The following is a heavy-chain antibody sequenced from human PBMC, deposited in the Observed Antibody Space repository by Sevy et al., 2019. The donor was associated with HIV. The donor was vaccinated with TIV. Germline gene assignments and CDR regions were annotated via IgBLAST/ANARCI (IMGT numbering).Heavy chain of an antibody. V-gene: IGHV4-59*02. J-gene: IGHJ4*02. Sequence: SETLSLTCTVSGDSVSSYFWTWIRQPPGKGLEWIGNIYYTGNTNYNPSLKSRVTMSLNTSKKRFSLRLSSVTAADTAVYYCARDSVILPRIFDSWGQGTLVTVSS. CDR2: IYYTGNT. CDR1: GDSVSSYF. D-gene: IGHD2-21*01. CDR3: ARDSVILPRIFDS.